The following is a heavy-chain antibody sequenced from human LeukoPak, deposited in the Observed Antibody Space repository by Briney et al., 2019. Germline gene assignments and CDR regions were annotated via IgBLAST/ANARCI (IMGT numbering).Heavy chain of an antibody. J-gene: IGHJ3*02. CDR3: ARDGRLRAFDI. Sequence: GGSLRLSCAASGFTFSSYSMNWVRQAPGKGLEWVSYISSSRSTIYYADSVKGRFTISRDNAKNSLYLQMNSLRAEDTAVYYCARDGRLRAFDIWGQGTMVTVSS. CDR2: ISSSRSTI. CDR1: GFTFSSYS. V-gene: IGHV3-48*04. D-gene: IGHD5-12*01.